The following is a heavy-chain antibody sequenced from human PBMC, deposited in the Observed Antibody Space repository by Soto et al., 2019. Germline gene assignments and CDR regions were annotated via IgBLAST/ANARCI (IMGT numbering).Heavy chain of an antibody. CDR3: ARDFWSGYYIARNCFDP. D-gene: IGHD3-3*01. CDR1: GYTFTSYD. V-gene: IGHV1-18*01. CDR2: ISAYNGNT. J-gene: IGHJ5*02. Sequence: ASVKVSCKASGYTFTSYDISWVRQAPGQGLEWMGWISAYNGNTNYAQKLQGRVTMTTDTSTSTAYMELRSLRSDDTAVYYCARDFWSGYYIARNCFDPWGQGTRVTVSS.